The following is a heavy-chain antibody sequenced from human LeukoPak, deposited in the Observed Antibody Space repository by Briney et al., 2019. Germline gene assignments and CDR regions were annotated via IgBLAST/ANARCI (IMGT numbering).Heavy chain of an antibody. CDR3: ARVPLGLGAYYSNGMDV. CDR1: GYTFTGYY. V-gene: IGHV1-2*02. Sequence: ASVKVSCKASGYTFTGYYMHWVRQAPGQGLEWMGWINPNSGGTNYAQKFQGRVTMTRDTSISTAYMELSRLRSDDTAVYYCARVPLGLGAYYSNGMDVGGQGTTVTVSS. D-gene: IGHD3-16*01. CDR2: INPNSGGT. J-gene: IGHJ6*02.